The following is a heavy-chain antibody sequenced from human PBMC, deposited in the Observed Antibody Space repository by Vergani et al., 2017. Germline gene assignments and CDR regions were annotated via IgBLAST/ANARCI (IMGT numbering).Heavy chain of an antibody. D-gene: IGHD6-13*01. CDR2: ISAYNGNT. J-gene: IGHJ6*02. CDR3: ARDSSSWYNYYYYGMDV. Sequence: QVQLVQSGAEVKKPGASVKVSCKASGYTFTSYDINWVRQATGQGLEWMGWISAYNGNTNYAQKLQGRVTMTTDTSTSTAYMELRSLRSDDTAVYYCARDSSSWYNYYYYGMDVWGQGTTVTVSS. V-gene: IGHV1-18*01. CDR1: GYTFTSYD.